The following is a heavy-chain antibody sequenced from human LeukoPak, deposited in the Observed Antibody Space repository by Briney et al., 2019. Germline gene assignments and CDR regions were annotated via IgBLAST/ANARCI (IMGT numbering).Heavy chain of an antibody. CDR1: GGSINSDY. V-gene: IGHV4-59*01. D-gene: IGHD5-12*01. Sequence: SETLSLTCTVSGGSINSDYWSWLRQPPGEGPEWIGYIYHSGNTNYNPSLKSRVTISIDTSKKQFSLKLTSVTSADTAVFYCARGRGYSGYAYEYWGQGTLVTVSS. J-gene: IGHJ4*02. CDR2: IYHSGNT. CDR3: ARGRGYSGYAYEY.